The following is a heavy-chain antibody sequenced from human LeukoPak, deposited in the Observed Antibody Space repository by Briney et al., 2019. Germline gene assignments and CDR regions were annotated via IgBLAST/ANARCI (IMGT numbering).Heavy chain of an antibody. J-gene: IGHJ4*02. CDR3: ARVGVVRGIIM. CDR1: GFTFSDYY. Sequence: GGSLRLSFAASGFTFSDYYMSWIRQAPGKGLEWVSYISSSGSTIYDADSVKGRFTISRENAKNSVYLQMNSLRVEDTAVYYCARVGVVRGIIMGGQGTLVTVSS. V-gene: IGHV3-11*01. CDR2: ISSSGSTI. D-gene: IGHD3-10*01.